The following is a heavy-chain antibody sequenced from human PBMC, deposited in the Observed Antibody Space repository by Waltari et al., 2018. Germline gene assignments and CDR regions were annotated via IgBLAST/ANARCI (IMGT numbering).Heavy chain of an antibody. CDR1: GGSISSYY. J-gene: IGHJ6*03. CDR2: IYTCGST. D-gene: IGHD2-21*01. Sequence: QVQLQESGPGLVKPSETLSLTCTVAGGSISSYYWSWIRQPAGKGLEWIGRIYTCGSTNYNPSLKSRVTMSVDTSKNQFSLKLSSVTAADTAVYYCARVRGCGGDCYYYYYYMDVWGKGTTVTISS. CDR3: ARVRGCGGDCYYYYYYMDV. V-gene: IGHV4-4*07.